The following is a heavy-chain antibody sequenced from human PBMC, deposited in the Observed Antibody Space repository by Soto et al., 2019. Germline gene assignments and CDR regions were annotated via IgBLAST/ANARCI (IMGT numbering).Heavy chain of an antibody. CDR2: IIPIFGTA. J-gene: IGHJ4*02. V-gene: IGHV1-69*01. D-gene: IGHD5-12*01. CDR3: ARDPSSRRDGYNSGY. Sequence: QVQLVQSGAEVKQPGSSVKVSCKSSGGTFSSYAISWVRQAPGQGLDWMGGIIPIFGTANYAQKFQGRVTITADESTSTAYMGLSSLRSEDTAVYYCARDPSSRRDGYNSGYWGQGTLVTVSS. CDR1: GGTFSSYA.